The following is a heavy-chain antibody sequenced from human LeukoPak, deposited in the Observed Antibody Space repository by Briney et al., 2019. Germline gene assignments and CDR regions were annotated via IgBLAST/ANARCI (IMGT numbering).Heavy chain of an antibody. J-gene: IGHJ4*02. CDR1: GYTFTGYY. CDR2: INPNSGGT. D-gene: IGHD6-19*01. V-gene: IGHV1-2*02. CDR3: ARTRGYSSGWYDPFYFDY. Sequence: GASVKVSCKASGYTFTGYYMHWVRQAPGQGLEWMGWINPNSGGTNYAQKFQGRVTMTRDTAISTAYMELSSVTAADTAVYYCARTRGYSSGWYDPFYFDYWGQGTLVTVSS.